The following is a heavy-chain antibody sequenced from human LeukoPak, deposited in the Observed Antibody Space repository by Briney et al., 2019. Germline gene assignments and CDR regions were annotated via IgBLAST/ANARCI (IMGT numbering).Heavy chain of an antibody. Sequence: ASVKVSCKASGGTFSSYAISWVRQAPGQGLEWMGGIIPIFGTANYAQKFQGRVTITRDTSASTAYMELSSLRSEDMAVYYCARESGYDAYYFDYWGQGTLVTVSS. CDR1: GGTFSSYA. CDR3: ARESGYDAYYFDY. V-gene: IGHV1-69*05. D-gene: IGHD5-12*01. CDR2: IIPIFGTA. J-gene: IGHJ4*02.